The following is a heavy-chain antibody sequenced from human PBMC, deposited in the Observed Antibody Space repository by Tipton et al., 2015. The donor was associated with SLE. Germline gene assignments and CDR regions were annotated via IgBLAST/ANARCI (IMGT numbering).Heavy chain of an antibody. V-gene: IGHV4-31*03. CDR2: IHSRGST. Sequence: TLSLTCTVSGVSVRSGGYYWNWLRQNPGKGLEWSGCIHSRGSTYYTPSLKSRLTMSVDTSNNQFSLQLSSVTAADTALYYCVSSGYPLGSFDVWGQGTMVTVSS. CDR1: GVSVRSGGYY. D-gene: IGHD3-9*01. CDR3: VSSGYPLGSFDV. J-gene: IGHJ3*01.